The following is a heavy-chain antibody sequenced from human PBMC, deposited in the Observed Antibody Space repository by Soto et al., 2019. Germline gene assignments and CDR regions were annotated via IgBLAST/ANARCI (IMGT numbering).Heavy chain of an antibody. Sequence: QVQLVQSGAEVKKPGSSVKVSCKASGGTFSSYTISWVRQAPGQGLEWMGRIIPILGIANYAQKFQGRVTFTADKSTSTAYMELSSLRSEDTAVYYCARAVTEEPVDYWGQGTLVTVSS. D-gene: IGHD2-21*02. J-gene: IGHJ4*02. CDR1: GGTFSSYT. CDR3: ARAVTEEPVDY. CDR2: IIPILGIA. V-gene: IGHV1-69*02.